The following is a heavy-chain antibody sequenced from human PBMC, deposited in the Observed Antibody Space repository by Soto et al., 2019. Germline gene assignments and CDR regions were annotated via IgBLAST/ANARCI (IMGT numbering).Heavy chain of an antibody. CDR1: GFTFSSYA. V-gene: IGHV3-23*01. J-gene: IGHJ6*02. D-gene: IGHD6-13*01. Sequence: EVPLLESGGGLVQPGGSLRLSCAASGFTFSSYAMSWVRQAPGKGLEWVSTIDGSGDSTYYADSVKGRFTISRDNSKNTLYLQMNSLRAEDTAVYYCAQSGYSSSWHYYYGLDVWGQGTTVTVSS. CDR2: IDGSGDST. CDR3: AQSGYSSSWHYYYGLDV.